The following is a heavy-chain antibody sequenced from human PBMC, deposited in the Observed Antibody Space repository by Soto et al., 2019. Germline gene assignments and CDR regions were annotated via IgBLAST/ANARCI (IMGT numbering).Heavy chain of an antibody. CDR1: GFTFSSYG. V-gene: IGHV3-30*18. D-gene: IGHD4-17*01. Sequence: QVQLVESGGGVVQPGRSLRLSCAASGFTFSSYGMHWVRQAAGKGLEWVAVISYDGSNKYYEDSVKGRFTISRDNSKNTLYLQMNSLRAADTAVYYCAKLMTTDDYWGQGTLVTVSS. CDR2: ISYDGSNK. CDR3: AKLMTTDDY. J-gene: IGHJ4*02.